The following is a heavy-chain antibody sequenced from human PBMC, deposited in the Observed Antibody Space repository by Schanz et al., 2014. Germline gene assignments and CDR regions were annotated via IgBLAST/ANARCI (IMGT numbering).Heavy chain of an antibody. V-gene: IGHV1-8*01. Sequence: QVQVVQSGAEVKKPGASVRVSCRASGYPFTSDDITWVRQAPGQGLEWMGWMNPNSGDTGYPRKFQDRVTMTRNTSISTAYMELNSLTSEDTAVYYCARGGVGASTRWGQGTLVTVSS. J-gene: IGHJ4*02. CDR3: ARGGVGASTR. CDR2: MNPNSGDT. CDR1: GYPFTSDD. D-gene: IGHD1-26*01.